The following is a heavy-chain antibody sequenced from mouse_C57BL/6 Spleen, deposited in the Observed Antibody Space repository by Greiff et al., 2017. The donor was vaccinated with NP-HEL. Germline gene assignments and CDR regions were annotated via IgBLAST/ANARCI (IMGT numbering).Heavy chain of an antibody. V-gene: IGHV1-18*01. D-gene: IGHD2-4*01. CDR2: INPNNGGT. Sequence: EVKLVESGPELVKPGASVKIPCKASGYTFTDYNMDWVKQSHGKSLEWIGDINPNNGGTIYNQKFKGKATLTVDKSSSTAYMELRSLTSEDTAVYYCAKGLRRSSYWYFDVWGTGTTVTVSS. J-gene: IGHJ1*03. CDR1: GYTFTDYN. CDR3: AKGLRRSSYWYFDV.